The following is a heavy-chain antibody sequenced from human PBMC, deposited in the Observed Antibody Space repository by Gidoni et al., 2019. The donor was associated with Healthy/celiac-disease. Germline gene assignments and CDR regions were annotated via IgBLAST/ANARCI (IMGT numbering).Heavy chain of an antibody. CDR2: ISYDGSNK. J-gene: IGHJ6*02. D-gene: IGHD5-12*01. Sequence: QVQLVVSGGGVVQPGRSLRLSCEDSGFTFSSYAMPWVRQAPGKGLEWVAVISYDGSNKYYADSVKGRFTISRDNSKNTLYLQMNSLRAEDTAVYYCARDLDTGGYGPKPYYYYGMDVWGQGTTVTVSS. CDR1: GFTFSSYA. V-gene: IGHV3-30*01. CDR3: ARDLDTGGYGPKPYYYYGMDV.